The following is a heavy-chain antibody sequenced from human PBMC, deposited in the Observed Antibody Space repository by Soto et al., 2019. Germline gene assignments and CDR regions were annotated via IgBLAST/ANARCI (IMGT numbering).Heavy chain of an antibody. CDR1: GGTFSSYA. Sequence: ASVTGSCKASGGTFSSYAISWVRQAPGQGREWMGGIIPIFGTANYAQKFQGRVTITADESTSTAYMELSRLRSAHTAVYYCAREIRSGYYKYWYFDLWGRGTLVTVSS. CDR2: IIPIFGTA. CDR3: AREIRSGYYKYWYFDL. D-gene: IGHD3-3*01. V-gene: IGHV1-69*13. J-gene: IGHJ2*01.